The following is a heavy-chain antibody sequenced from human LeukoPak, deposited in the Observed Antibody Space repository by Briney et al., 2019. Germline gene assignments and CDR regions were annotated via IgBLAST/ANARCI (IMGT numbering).Heavy chain of an antibody. CDR2: INHSGST. CDR1: GGSFSGYY. Sequence: SETLSLTCAVYGGSFSGYYWSWIRQPPGKGLEWVGEINHSGSTNYNPSPKSRVTMSVDTSKNQYSLKLSPVPAADTAVYYCARDPTRSQPDRYGDYVWGQGTLVTVSS. CDR3: ARDPTRSQPDRYGDYV. J-gene: IGHJ4*02. V-gene: IGHV4-34*01. D-gene: IGHD4-17*01.